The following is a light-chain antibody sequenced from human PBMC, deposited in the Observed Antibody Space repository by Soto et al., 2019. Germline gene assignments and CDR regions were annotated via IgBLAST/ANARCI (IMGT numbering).Light chain of an antibody. CDR1: QSVSSSY. CDR2: GAS. V-gene: IGKV3-20*01. CDR3: QQYGTSPWT. Sequence: EIVLTQSPGTLSLSPGERATLSFSASQSVSSSYLAWYQQKPGQAPRLLIYGASTRATGIAARFSGSGSGTDFTLTISRLEPEDFAVYYCQQYGTSPWTFGQGTKVDIK. J-gene: IGKJ1*01.